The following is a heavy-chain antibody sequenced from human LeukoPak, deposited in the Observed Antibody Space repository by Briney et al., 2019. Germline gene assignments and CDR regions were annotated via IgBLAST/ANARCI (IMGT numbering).Heavy chain of an antibody. CDR3: ATSSRDSAAAKYYFDY. D-gene: IGHD6-13*01. CDR1: GFTFSNYA. Sequence: GGSLRLSCAASGFTFSNYAMSWVRQAPGKGLEWVSSISGSGGSTYYADSVKGRFAISRDNSENTLSLQMNSLRADDTAVYYCATSSRDSAAAKYYFDYWGQGTLVTVSS. CDR2: ISGSGGST. J-gene: IGHJ4*02. V-gene: IGHV3-23*01.